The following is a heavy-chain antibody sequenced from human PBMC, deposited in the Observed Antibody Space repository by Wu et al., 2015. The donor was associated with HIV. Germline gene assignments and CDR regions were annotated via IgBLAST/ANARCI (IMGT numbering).Heavy chain of an antibody. CDR1: GGTFSSYA. J-gene: IGHJ4*02. D-gene: IGHD4-23*01. CDR2: IIPIFGTA. CDR3: ARDPSYGGNSPLPGY. V-gene: IGHV1-69*13. Sequence: QVHLLQSGAEVKKPGSSVKVSCKASGGTFSSYAISWVRQAPGQGLEWMGRIIPIFGTANYAQKFQGRVTITADVSASTAYMELSSLRSEDTAVYYCARDPSYGGNSPLPGYWGQGTLVTVSS.